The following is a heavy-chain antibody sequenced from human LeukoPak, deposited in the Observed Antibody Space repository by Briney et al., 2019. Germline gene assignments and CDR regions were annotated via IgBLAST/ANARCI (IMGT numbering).Heavy chain of an antibody. Sequence: GASVKVSCKASGYTFTSYGISWVRPALGQGLEWMGWISAYNGNTNYAQKLQGRVTMTTDTSTSTAYMELRSLRSDDTAVYYCARDRGYDSSGYYVDLDYWGQGTLVTVSS. J-gene: IGHJ4*02. D-gene: IGHD3-22*01. CDR3: ARDRGYDSSGYYVDLDY. CDR2: ISAYNGNT. V-gene: IGHV1-18*01. CDR1: GYTFTSYG.